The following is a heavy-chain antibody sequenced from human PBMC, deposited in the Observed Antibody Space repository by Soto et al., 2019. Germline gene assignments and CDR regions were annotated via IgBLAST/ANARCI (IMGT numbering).Heavy chain of an antibody. Sequence: SETLSLTCTVSGVSISHFYWSWIRQSPGKGLEWIGYISDSGSTHYIPSLESRVTISVDSSKNLFSLRAEDTAVYYCAKGSIAVAGYHHCFDYWGQGTLVTVSS. CDR1: GVSISHFY. CDR2: ISDSGST. V-gene: IGHV4-59*12. CDR3: AKGSIAVAGYHHCFDY. D-gene: IGHD6-19*01. J-gene: IGHJ4*02.